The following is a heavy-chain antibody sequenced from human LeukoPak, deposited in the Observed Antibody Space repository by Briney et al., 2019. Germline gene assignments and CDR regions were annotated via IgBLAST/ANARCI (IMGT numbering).Heavy chain of an antibody. D-gene: IGHD3-10*01. J-gene: IGHJ4*02. Sequence: GGSLRLSCAASGFTFSSYGMHWVRQAPGKGLEWVAVISYDGSNKYYADSVKGRFTISRDNSKNTLYLQMNSLRIEDTTVYYCAKDGEPFGEFLDYWGQGALVTVSS. CDR3: AKDGEPFGEFLDY. CDR1: GFTFSSYG. CDR2: ISYDGSNK. V-gene: IGHV3-30*18.